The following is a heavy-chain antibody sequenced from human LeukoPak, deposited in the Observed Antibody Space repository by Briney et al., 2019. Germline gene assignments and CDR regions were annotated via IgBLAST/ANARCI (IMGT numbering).Heavy chain of an antibody. D-gene: IGHD3-22*01. J-gene: IGHJ4*02. CDR1: GFTFSNAW. V-gene: IGHV3-15*01. CDR3: AKSLSHPYDSSGYHYHDGFDY. CDR2: IKSETDGGTT. Sequence: GGSLRLSCAASGFTFSNAWMSWVRQAPGKGLEWVGRIKSETDGGTTDYAAPVKGRFTISRDDSKNTLYLQMNSLRAEDTALYYCAKSLSHPYDSSGYHYHDGFDYWGQGTRVTVSS.